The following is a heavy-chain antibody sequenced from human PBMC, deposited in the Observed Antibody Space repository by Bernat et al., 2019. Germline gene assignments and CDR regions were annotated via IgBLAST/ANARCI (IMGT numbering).Heavy chain of an antibody. D-gene: IGHD2-2*01. CDR3: ARVPPVVVVPAAMAYYFDY. J-gene: IGHJ4*02. CDR2: IKHDGSEK. V-gene: IGHV3-7*03. Sequence: EVQLVESGGGLVQPGGSLRLSCAASGFTFSSYWMSWVRQAPGKGLEWVANIKHDGSEKYYVDSVKGRFTISRDNAKNSLYLQMNSLRAEDTAVYYCARVPPVVVVPAAMAYYFDYWGQGTLVTVSS. CDR1: GFTFSSYW.